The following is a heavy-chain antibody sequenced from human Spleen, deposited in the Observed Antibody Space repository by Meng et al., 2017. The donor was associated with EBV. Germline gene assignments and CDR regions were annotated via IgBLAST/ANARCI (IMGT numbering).Heavy chain of an antibody. CDR2: FDPEDGQI. CDR3: VKAGSETYLGLDS. J-gene: IGHJ4*02. Sequence: QVHLVQSGAGVKKPGASVKVPCKVFGDTLSTFSMHWVRQAPGKGLEWMGGFDPEDGQIFYAQKFQGRVTMTEDTSTDTAYMELNSLRSEDTATYYCVKAGSETYLGLDSWGQGILVTVSS. D-gene: IGHD2-8*02. V-gene: IGHV1-24*01. CDR1: GDTLSTFS.